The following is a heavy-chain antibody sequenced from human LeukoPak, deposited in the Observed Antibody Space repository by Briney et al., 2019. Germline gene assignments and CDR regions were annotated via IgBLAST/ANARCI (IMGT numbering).Heavy chain of an antibody. Sequence: SETLSLTCTVSGGSISSYYWSWIRQPPGKGLEWIGYIYYSGSTNYNPSLKSRVTISVDTSKNQFSLKLSSVTAADTAVYCCARSASGGDALFDYWGQGTLVTVSS. D-gene: IGHD2-21*02. V-gene: IGHV4-59*08. CDR3: ARSASGGDALFDY. CDR2: IYYSGST. CDR1: GGSISSYY. J-gene: IGHJ4*02.